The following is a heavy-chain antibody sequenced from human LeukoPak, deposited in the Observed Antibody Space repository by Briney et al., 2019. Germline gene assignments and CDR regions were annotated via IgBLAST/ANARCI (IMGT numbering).Heavy chain of an antibody. CDR2: INHSGST. D-gene: IGHD6-19*01. V-gene: IGHV4-34*01. CDR3: ARGARYSSGWYGGDAFDI. CDR1: GGSFSGYY. J-gene: IGHJ3*02. Sequence: PSETLSLTCAVYGGSFSGYYWSWIRQPPGKGLEWIGEINHSGSTNYNPSLKSRVTISVDTSKNQFSLKLSSVTAADTAVYYCARGARYSSGWYGGDAFDIWGQGTMVTVSS.